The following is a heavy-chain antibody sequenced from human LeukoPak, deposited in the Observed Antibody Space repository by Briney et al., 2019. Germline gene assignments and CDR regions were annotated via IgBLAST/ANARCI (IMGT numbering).Heavy chain of an antibody. CDR1: GFIFSDYS. CDR3: ARGIGGYDLYFDN. J-gene: IGHJ4*02. CDR2: ISSSGSFI. D-gene: IGHD5-12*01. Sequence: GGSLRLFCAASGFIFSDYSMNWVRQAPGKGLEWVSSISSSGSFIYYADSVKGRFTISKDNARNSLYLQMNSLRAEDTAVYYCARGIGGYDLYFDNWGQGALVTVSS. V-gene: IGHV3-21*01.